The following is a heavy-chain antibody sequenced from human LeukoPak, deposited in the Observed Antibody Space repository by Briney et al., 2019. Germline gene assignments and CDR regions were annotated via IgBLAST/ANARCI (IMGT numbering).Heavy chain of an antibody. CDR1: GFTFSSYW. CDR2: INSDGTST. Sequence: GGSLRLSCAASGFTFSSYWMHWVRQAPGKGLVWVSRINSDGTSTTYADSVKGRFTISRDNAKNTLYLHMHSLRPEDTAVYYCTRSPYSGSWTFEYWGQGTLVSVPS. V-gene: IGHV3-74*01. J-gene: IGHJ4*02. D-gene: IGHD6-13*01. CDR3: TRSPYSGSWTFEY.